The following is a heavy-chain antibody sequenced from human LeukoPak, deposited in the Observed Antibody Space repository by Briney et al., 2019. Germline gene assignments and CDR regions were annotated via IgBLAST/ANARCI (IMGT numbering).Heavy chain of an antibody. CDR2: INPSGGST. CDR1: GYTFTXYY. CDR3: ARDLLRYFDWDP. D-gene: IGHD3-9*01. V-gene: IGHV1-46*01. J-gene: IGHJ5*02. Sequence: VXVSCKASGYTFTXYYMHWVRQAPGQGLEWMGIINPSGGSTSYAQKFQGRVTMTRDTSTSTVYMELSSLRSEDTAVYYCARDLLRYFDWDPWGQGTLVTVSS.